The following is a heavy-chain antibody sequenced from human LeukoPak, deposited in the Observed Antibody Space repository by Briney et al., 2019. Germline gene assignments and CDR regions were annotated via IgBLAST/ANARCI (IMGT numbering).Heavy chain of an antibody. CDR1: VLTFISYD. J-gene: IGHJ3*02. Sequence: PGGALRLSCAAPVLTFISYDMQWVRQATGKVLERVSAIGTAGGTYYPGSVKGRFTISRENAKNSLYLQMNSLRAGDTAVYYCARGTSGAFDIWGQGTMVTVSS. CDR2: IGTAGGT. CDR3: ARGTSGAFDI. V-gene: IGHV3-13*01.